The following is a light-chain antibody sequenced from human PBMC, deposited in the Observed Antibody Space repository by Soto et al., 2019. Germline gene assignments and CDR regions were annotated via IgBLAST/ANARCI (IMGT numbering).Light chain of an antibody. CDR3: QHYGFSPVT. V-gene: IGKV3-20*01. Sequence: EIVLTQSPGTLSLSPGERATLSCRASPSVSSTSLAWYQQRPGQAPRLLIFGASSRATDIPDRFSGRGSGTDFTLTISRLEPEDFAVYYCQHYGFSPVTFGQGTKVEIK. CDR1: PSVSSTS. J-gene: IGKJ1*01. CDR2: GAS.